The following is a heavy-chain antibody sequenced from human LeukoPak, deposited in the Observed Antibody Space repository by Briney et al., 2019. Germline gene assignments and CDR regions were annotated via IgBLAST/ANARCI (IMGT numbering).Heavy chain of an antibody. CDR1: GGSISTYY. Sequence: SETLSLTCTLSGGSISTYYWSWIRQPPGKGLEWIGYIYHSGSTNYNPSLKSRVTISVDTSKNQFSLKLSSVTAADTAVYYCARGGGYAVPIGYWGQGALVTVSS. CDR3: ARGGGYAVPIGY. D-gene: IGHD5-12*01. V-gene: IGHV4-59*01. CDR2: IYHSGST. J-gene: IGHJ4*02.